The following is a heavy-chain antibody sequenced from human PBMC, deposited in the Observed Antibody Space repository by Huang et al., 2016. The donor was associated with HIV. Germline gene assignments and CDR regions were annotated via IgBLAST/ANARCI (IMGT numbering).Heavy chain of an antibody. CDR3: ARGGILGTSWYRPFDY. CDR2: ISNDGNTM. CDR1: GFDFSSYS. J-gene: IGHJ4*02. Sequence: QVQLGESGGGVVQPEKSLRLSCAASGFDFSSYSMNWVRQAPGKGPQWVAVISNDGNTMYYSDSVNGRFIISRDNSKNTLYLQMNSLRGEDTAIYYCARGGILGTSWYRPFDYWGQGTLVTVSS. V-gene: IGHV3-30-3*01. D-gene: IGHD6-13*01.